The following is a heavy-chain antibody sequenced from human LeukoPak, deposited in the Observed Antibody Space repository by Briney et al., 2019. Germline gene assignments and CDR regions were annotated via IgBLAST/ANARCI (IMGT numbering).Heavy chain of an antibody. CDR1: GYSISSGYY. V-gene: IGHV4-38-2*02. D-gene: IGHD6-13*01. CDR2: IYHSGST. CDR3: ARVRAAAIPYYFDS. Sequence: SETLSLTCTVSGYSISSGYYWGWIRPPPGKGLEWIGSIYHSGSTYYNPSLKSRVTISVDTSKNQFSLKLSSVTAADTAVYYCARVRAAAIPYYFDSWGQGTLVTVSS. J-gene: IGHJ4*02.